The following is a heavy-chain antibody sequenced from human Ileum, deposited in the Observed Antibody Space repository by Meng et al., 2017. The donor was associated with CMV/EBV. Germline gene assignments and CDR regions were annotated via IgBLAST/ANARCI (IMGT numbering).Heavy chain of an antibody. V-gene: IGHV4-39*01. Sequence: SETLSFTCTVSGGSVTSSSYYWGWIRQPPGKGLEWIGTISYIGTTNYNPTLQSRVTMSLDTSKNQFSLKVTSVTATDTAVYFCARPAGYTGYDLDHWGQGTLVTVSS. CDR2: ISYIGTT. CDR3: ARPAGYTGYDLDH. D-gene: IGHD5-12*01. CDR1: GGSVTSSSYY. J-gene: IGHJ4*02.